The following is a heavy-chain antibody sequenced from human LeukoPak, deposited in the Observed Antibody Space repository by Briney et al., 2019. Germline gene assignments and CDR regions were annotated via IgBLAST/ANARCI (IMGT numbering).Heavy chain of an antibody. CDR3: ARCGSGSHPADPYYYYMDV. D-gene: IGHD3-10*01. Sequence: EASVTVSCKASGYTFSNYGISWVRQAPGQGLEGMGWISAYNGNTNYAQKFQGRVTMTTDPSTSTAYMELRSLRSDDTAVFYCARCGSGSHPADPYYYYMDVWGKGTTVTISS. J-gene: IGHJ6*03. V-gene: IGHV1-18*01. CDR2: ISAYNGNT. CDR1: GYTFSNYG.